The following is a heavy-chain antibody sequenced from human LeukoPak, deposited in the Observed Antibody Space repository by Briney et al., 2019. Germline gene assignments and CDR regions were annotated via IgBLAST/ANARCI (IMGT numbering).Heavy chain of an antibody. J-gene: IGHJ6*03. D-gene: IGHD2-15*01. CDR3: AEVDYMDV. Sequence: GGSLRLSCAASGFIFSSYWMSWVRQAPGKGLEWVANIKQDGSEKYYVDSVKGRFSISRDNAKNSLYLQMNSLRAEDTAVYYCAEVDYMDVWGKGTTVIVSS. CDR1: GFIFSSYW. CDR2: IKQDGSEK. V-gene: IGHV3-7*01.